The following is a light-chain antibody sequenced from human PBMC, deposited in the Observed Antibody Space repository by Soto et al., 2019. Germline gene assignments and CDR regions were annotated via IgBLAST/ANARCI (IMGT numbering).Light chain of an antibody. V-gene: IGKV1-5*03. CDR3: LQYQSYWT. CDR2: QAS. J-gene: IGKJ1*01. Sequence: DIQMTQSPSTLSASVGDRVSITCRASQSISRQLAWYQQKPGKAPNLLIYQASNLETGLPSRFTGSGSGTDFTLTISSLQPDYVATYYCLQYQSYWTFGQGTKVEVK. CDR1: QSISRQ.